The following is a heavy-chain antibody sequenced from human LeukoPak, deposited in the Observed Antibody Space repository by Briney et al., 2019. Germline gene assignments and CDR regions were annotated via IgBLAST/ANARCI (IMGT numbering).Heavy chain of an antibody. Sequence: GGSLRLSCAASGFIFSAYSMTWVRQAPGRGLECISHISSTKSTTNYADSVKGRFTISRDNVKNSLYLQMNSLRAEDTAVYYCARVRRYRNYHGWGQGTLVTVSS. CDR3: ARVRRYRNYHG. J-gene: IGHJ4*02. CDR1: GFIFSAYS. V-gene: IGHV3-48*01. D-gene: IGHD4-11*01. CDR2: ISSTKSTT.